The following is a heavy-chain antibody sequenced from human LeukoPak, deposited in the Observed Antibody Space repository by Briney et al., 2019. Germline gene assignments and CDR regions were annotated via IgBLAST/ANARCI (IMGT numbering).Heavy chain of an antibody. CDR2: IYYSGST. CDR3: ARRIAVAGTMDY. CDR1: GGSISSSSYY. J-gene: IGHJ4*02. V-gene: IGHV4-39*07. Sequence: SETLSLTCTVSGGSISSSSYYWGWIRQPPGKGLEWIGSIYYSGSTYYNPSLKSRVTISVDKSKNQFSLKLSSVTAADTAVYYCARRIAVAGTMDYWGQGTLVTVSS. D-gene: IGHD6-19*01.